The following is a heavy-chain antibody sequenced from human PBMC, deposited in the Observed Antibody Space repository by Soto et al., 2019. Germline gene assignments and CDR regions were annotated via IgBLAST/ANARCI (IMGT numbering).Heavy chain of an antibody. Sequence: GASVKVSCKASGGTFSSYAISWVRQAPGQGLEWMGGIIPIFGTANYAQKFQGRVTITADESTSTAYMELSSLRSEDTAVYYCARDYVHRFGEPPYGMDVWGQGTTVTVSS. J-gene: IGHJ6*02. CDR2: IIPIFGTA. CDR1: GGTFSSYA. CDR3: ARDYVHRFGEPPYGMDV. V-gene: IGHV1-69*13. D-gene: IGHD3-10*01.